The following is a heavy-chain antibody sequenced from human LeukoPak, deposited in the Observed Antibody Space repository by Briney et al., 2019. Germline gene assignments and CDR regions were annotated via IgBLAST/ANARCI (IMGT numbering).Heavy chain of an antibody. J-gene: IGHJ6*03. Sequence: GGSLRLSCAASGFTFSSYWMHWVRQAPGKGLVWVSRINSDGSSTSYADSVKGRFTISRDNAKNTLYLQMNSLRAEDRAVYYCARDPGDSSGWYPYYYYYMDVWGKGTTVTVSS. D-gene: IGHD6-19*01. V-gene: IGHV3-74*01. CDR3: ARDPGDSSGWYPYYYYYMDV. CDR1: GFTFSSYW. CDR2: INSDGSST.